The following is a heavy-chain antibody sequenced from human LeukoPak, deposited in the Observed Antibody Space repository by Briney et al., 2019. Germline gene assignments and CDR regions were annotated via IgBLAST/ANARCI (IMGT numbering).Heavy chain of an antibody. CDR3: ARGLLSRDYVWGSYRHPRNWFDP. Sequence: SETLSLTCNVSGGSIRGYYWSWIRQPPGKGLEWIGYIYSSGSTNYNPSLKSRVTISVDTSKNQFSLKLSSVTAADTAVYYCARGLLSRDYVWGSYRHPRNWFDPWGQGTLVTVSS. D-gene: IGHD3-16*02. CDR2: IYSSGST. J-gene: IGHJ5*02. CDR1: GGSIRGYY. V-gene: IGHV4-59*12.